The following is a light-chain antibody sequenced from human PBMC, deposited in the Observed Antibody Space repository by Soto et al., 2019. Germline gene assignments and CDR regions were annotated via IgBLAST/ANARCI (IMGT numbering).Light chain of an antibody. Sequence: QSALTQPPSASGSPGQSVTISCTGTSSDVGGYNYVSWYQQLPGKAPKLMIYEVSKRPSGVPDRFSGSKSGNTASLTVSGLQAEDEADYYCSSYAGSNNLLFGGGTKLTVL. J-gene: IGLJ2*01. CDR3: SSYAGSNNLL. CDR1: SSDVGGYNY. CDR2: EVS. V-gene: IGLV2-8*01.